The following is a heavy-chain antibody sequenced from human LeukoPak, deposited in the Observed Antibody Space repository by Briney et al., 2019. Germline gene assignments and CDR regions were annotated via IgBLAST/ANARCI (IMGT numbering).Heavy chain of an antibody. J-gene: IGHJ4*02. D-gene: IGHD3-22*01. CDR3: ARDHAFRWYDSSGYKDY. V-gene: IGHV3-23*01. CDR1: GFTFSSYA. Sequence: GGSLRLSCAASGFTFSSYAMSWVRRAPGKGLEWVSAISGSGGSTYYADSVKGRFTISRDNSKNTLYLQMNSLRAEDTAVYYCARDHAFRWYDSSGYKDYWGQGTLVTVSS. CDR2: ISGSGGST.